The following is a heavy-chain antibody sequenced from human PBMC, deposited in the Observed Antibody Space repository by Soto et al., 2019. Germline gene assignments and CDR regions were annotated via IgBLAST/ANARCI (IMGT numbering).Heavy chain of an antibody. CDR2: FYYSGST. CDR1: GGYISSSSYY. Sequence: PSETLSLTCTVSGGYISSSSYYWGWIRQPPGKGLEWIGSFYYSGSTYYYTSLKSRVTISGDTSENQISLKLSSVTAADTAVYYCARQVVDGTVTGTGSFDYWGQGTLVTVSS. CDR3: ARQVVDGTVTGTGSFDY. V-gene: IGHV4-39*01. J-gene: IGHJ4*02. D-gene: IGHD3-10*01.